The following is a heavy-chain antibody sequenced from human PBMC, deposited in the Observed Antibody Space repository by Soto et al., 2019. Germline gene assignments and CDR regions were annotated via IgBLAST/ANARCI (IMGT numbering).Heavy chain of an antibody. CDR2: TSYDGSNT. CDR3: ARWGTTGGLDV. Sequence: QVQLVESGGGVVQPGTSLRLSCVGSGFTFRSYVIHWVRQAPGKGLEWVALTSYDGSNTFYGDSVKGRFTISRHNSRHTGELLMVSLTFEDTALYYCARWGTTGGLDVRGRGTLVSVSS. CDR1: GFTFRSYV. D-gene: IGHD3-16*01. J-gene: IGHJ4*02. V-gene: IGHV3-33*05.